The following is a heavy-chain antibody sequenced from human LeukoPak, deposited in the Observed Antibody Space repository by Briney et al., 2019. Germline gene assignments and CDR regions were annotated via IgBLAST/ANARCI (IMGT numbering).Heavy chain of an antibody. J-gene: IGHJ4*02. CDR3: ARNLSATGSQYYHDY. V-gene: IGHV3-15*01. CDR1: APTLADAW. D-gene: IGHD1-1*01. CDR2: IKSISDGGTT. Sequence: GGSLRLSCAASAPTLADAWTGWVSQAPGKGLEWVGRIKSISDGGTTDYAAPVKGRFTISRDDSENTLYLQMNSLKTEDTAVYYAARNLSATGSQYYHDYWGQGTLVTVSS.